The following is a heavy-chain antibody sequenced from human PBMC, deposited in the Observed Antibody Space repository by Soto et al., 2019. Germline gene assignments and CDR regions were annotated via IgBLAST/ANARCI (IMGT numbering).Heavy chain of an antibody. V-gene: IGHV4-31*03. CDR1: GGSISSGGYY. CDR3: ARDRIGPNYRFDY. J-gene: IGHJ4*02. Sequence: LSLTCTVSGGSISSGGYYWSWIRQHPGKGLEWIGYINYSGSTYYNPSLKSRVTISVDTSKNQFSLRLSSVTAADTAVYYCARDRIGPNYRFDYWGQGTLVTVSS. CDR2: INYSGST. D-gene: IGHD4-4*01.